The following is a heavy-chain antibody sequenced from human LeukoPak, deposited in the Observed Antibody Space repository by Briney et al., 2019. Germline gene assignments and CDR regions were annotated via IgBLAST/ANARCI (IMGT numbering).Heavy chain of an antibody. Sequence: ASVKVSCKASGYTFTGYYMHWVRQAPGQGLEWMGWINPNGGGTNYAQKFQGRVTMTRDTSISTAYMELSRLRSDDTAVYYCARPWTGLYYFDYWGQGTLVTVSS. CDR2: INPNGGGT. J-gene: IGHJ4*02. D-gene: IGHD1-14*01. CDR1: GYTFTGYY. CDR3: ARPWTGLYYFDY. V-gene: IGHV1-2*02.